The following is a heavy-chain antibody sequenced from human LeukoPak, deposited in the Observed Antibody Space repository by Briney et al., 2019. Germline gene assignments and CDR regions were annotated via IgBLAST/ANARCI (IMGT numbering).Heavy chain of an antibody. V-gene: IGHV1-46*01. CDR1: GYTFTSCY. CDR3: ARDYERIIMVRGVPLSPQTVFDP. J-gene: IGHJ5*02. CDR2: INPSGGST. Sequence: ASVKVSCKASGYTFTSCYMHWVRQAPGQGLEWMGIINPSGGSTSYAQNLQGRVTMTRDTSISTAYMELSRLRSDDTAVYYCARDYERIIMVRGVPLSPQTVFDPWGQGTLVTVSS. D-gene: IGHD3-10*01.